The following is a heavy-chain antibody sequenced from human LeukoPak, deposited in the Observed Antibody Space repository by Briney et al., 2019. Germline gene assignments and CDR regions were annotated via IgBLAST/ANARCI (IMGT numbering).Heavy chain of an antibody. D-gene: IGHD3-3*01. CDR1: GGSLIPYY. CDR2: IYHSGTT. CDR3: ARVSGYYTPNWFDP. J-gene: IGHJ5*02. V-gene: IGHV4-59*01. Sequence: SETLSLTCTVSGGSLIPYYWSWIRQPPGKGLEWIGYIYHSGTTNYSPPLKGRATLSVDTSKNQFSLKLSSVTAADTAVYYCARVSGYYTPNWFDPWGQGTLVTVSS.